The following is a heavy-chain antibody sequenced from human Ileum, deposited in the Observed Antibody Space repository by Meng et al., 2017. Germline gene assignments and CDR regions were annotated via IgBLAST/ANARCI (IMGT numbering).Heavy chain of an antibody. D-gene: IGHD4-23*01. CDR2: ISHSGSA. CDR3: ARHGGYSQDF. CDR1: SGSMSSNTY. J-gene: IGHJ4*02. V-gene: IGHV4-4*02. Sequence: VHLQEAGPGLGGPSGTLSLTCAVSSGSMSSNTYWSWARQPPGKGLEWIGQISHSGSAYYNPSLKSRVTMSVNKSKSQFSLMLTSVTAADTAIYYCARHGGYSQDFWGQGTLVTVSS.